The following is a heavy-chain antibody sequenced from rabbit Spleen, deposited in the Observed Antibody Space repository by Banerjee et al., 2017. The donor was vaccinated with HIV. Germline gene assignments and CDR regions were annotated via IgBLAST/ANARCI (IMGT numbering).Heavy chain of an antibody. CDR1: GYYFSMIW. Sequence: REEAGGGWVKPGGTLTITCTVFGYYFSMIWIRWVRQAPGKGLEWIACIDTNDGDTDYANWPKGRFTISKTSSTTVTLQMTSLTAADTATYFCARNYVNAFDPWGPGTLVTVS. V-gene: IGHV1S45*01. CDR3: ARNYVNAFDP. CDR2: IDTNDGDT. J-gene: IGHJ2*01. D-gene: IGHD1-1*01.